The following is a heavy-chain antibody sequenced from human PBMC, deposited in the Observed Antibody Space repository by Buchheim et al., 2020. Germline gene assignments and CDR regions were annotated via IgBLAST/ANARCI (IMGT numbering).Heavy chain of an antibody. V-gene: IGHV3-23*01. J-gene: IGHJ6*02. CDR3: AKYSSLPYQLLRFFVGIDYYYGMDV. D-gene: IGHD2-2*01. CDR1: GFTFSSYA. Sequence: EVQLLESGGGLVQPGGSLRLSCAASGFTFSSYAMSWVRQAPGKGLEWVSAISGSGGSTYYADSVKGRFTISRDNSKNTLYLQMNSLRAEDTAVYYCAKYSSLPYQLLRFFVGIDYYYGMDVWGQGTT. CDR2: ISGSGGST.